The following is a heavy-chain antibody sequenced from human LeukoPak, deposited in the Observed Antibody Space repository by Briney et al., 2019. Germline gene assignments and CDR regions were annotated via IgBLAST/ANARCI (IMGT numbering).Heavy chain of an antibody. J-gene: IGHJ6*02. CDR3: ASRTNYYDSSGYYYPPYYYYYGMDV. CDR2: ISGSGDIT. Sequence: GGSLRLSCAASGFTFSSDAMSWVRQAPGKGLEWVSVISGSGDITYYADSVKGRFTISRDNAKNSLYLQMNSLRAEDTAVYYCASRTNYYDSSGYYYPPYYYYYGMDVWGQGTTVTVSS. D-gene: IGHD3-22*01. V-gene: IGHV3-23*01. CDR1: GFTFSSDA.